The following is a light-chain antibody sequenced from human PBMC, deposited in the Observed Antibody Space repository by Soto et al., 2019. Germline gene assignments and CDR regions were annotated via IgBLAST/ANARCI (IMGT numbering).Light chain of an antibody. CDR3: QQYGSSPPWT. V-gene: IGKV3-20*01. CDR1: QSVGSDY. J-gene: IGKJ1*01. Sequence: EIVLTQSPGTLSLSPGDRATLSCRASQSVGSDYVAWYQHRRGQAPRLLFSGIFKRATGIPDRFSGSGSGTDFTLTISRLETEDFAVYYCQQYGSSPPWTFGQGTKVDIK. CDR2: GIF.